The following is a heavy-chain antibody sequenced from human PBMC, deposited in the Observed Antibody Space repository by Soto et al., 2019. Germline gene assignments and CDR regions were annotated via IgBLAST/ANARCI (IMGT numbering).Heavy chain of an antibody. Sequence: TLSLTCAVSGGSISSGGYSWSWIRQPPGKGLEWIGYIYDSGSSYYNPSLKSRVTISLDRSKNQFSLKLRSVTAADTAVYYCARVPARLGAFDIWGQGKMVTVSS. D-gene: IGHD2-2*01. CDR3: ARVPARLGAFDI. J-gene: IGHJ3*02. CDR2: IYDSGSS. CDR1: GGSISSGGYS. V-gene: IGHV4-30-2*01.